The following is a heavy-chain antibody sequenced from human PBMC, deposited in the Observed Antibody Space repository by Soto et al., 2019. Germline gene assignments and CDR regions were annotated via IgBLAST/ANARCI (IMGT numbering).Heavy chain of an antibody. J-gene: IGHJ4*02. D-gene: IGHD6-19*01. CDR1: GFTFSSYA. Sequence: GGSLRLSCAASGFTFSSYAMHWVRQAPGKGLEWVAVISYDGSNKYYADSVKGRFTISRDNSKNTLYLQMNSLRAEDTAVYYCARDLALYSSGWYYDYWGQGTLVTVSS. CDR2: ISYDGSNK. CDR3: ARDLALYSSGWYYDY. V-gene: IGHV3-30-3*01.